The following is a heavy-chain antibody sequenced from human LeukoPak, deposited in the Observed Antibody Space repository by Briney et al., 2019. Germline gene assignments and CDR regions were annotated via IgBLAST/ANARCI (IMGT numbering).Heavy chain of an antibody. CDR3: ARGVWYGSGTSFDS. Sequence: SETLSLTCAVYGGSFTDYYWRWIRQSPGKGLEWIGEINHSGNSNYNPSLRSRVTISIDASKNQFSLMLNSVTAADTAVFYCARGVWYGSGTSFDSWGQGTLVTVSS. D-gene: IGHD3-10*01. CDR1: GGSFTDYY. CDR2: INHSGNS. V-gene: IGHV4-34*01. J-gene: IGHJ4*02.